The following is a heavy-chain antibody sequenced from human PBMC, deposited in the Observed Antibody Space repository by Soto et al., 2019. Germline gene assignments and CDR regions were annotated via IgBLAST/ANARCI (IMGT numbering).Heavy chain of an antibody. J-gene: IGHJ6*02. CDR3: ARIKRGYYGSYYGMDV. CDR2: IDWDDDK. Sequence: SGPTLVNPTQTLTLTCTFPGFSLSTSGMCVSWIRQPPGKALEWLALIDWDDDKYYSTSLKTRLTISKDTSKNQVVLTMTNMDPVDTATYYCARIKRGYYGSYYGMDVWGQGTTVTVSS. CDR1: GFSLSTSGMC. V-gene: IGHV2-70*01. D-gene: IGHD3-10*01.